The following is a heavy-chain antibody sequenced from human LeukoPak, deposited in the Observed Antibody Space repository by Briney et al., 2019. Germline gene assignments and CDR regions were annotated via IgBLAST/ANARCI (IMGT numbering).Heavy chain of an antibody. V-gene: IGHV1-2*04. CDR1: GYTFTGYY. Sequence: ASVKVSCKASGYTFTGYYMHWVRQAPGQGLEGMGWINPNSGGTNYAQKFQGWVTMTRDTSISTAYMELSRLRSDDTAVYYCAGANGSGSIPDYWGQGTLVTVSS. CDR3: AGANGSGSIPDY. CDR2: INPNSGGT. D-gene: IGHD3-10*01. J-gene: IGHJ4*02.